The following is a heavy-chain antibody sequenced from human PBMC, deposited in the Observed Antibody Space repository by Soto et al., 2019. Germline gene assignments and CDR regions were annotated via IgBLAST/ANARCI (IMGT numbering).Heavy chain of an antibody. V-gene: IGHV1-69*12. D-gene: IGHD2-2*01. CDR3: ADLSLGYCITTNCPPDY. Sequence: QVQLVQSGAEVKKPGSSVRVSCKASGGSFNTYAISWVRQAPGLGLEWMGGIIPVFGRVTYAQKFRGRVTITADDSTSTAYMELSRLRSDDTAIYYCADLSLGYCITTNCPPDYWGQGTLVTVSS. J-gene: IGHJ4*02. CDR1: GGSFNTYA. CDR2: IIPVFGRV.